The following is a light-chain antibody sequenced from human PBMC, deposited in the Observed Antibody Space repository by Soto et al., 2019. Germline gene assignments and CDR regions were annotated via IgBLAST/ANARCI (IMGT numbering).Light chain of an antibody. CDR1: SSDVGSYNY. CDR3: SSYAGRNSYV. Sequence: QAVVTQPPSASGSPGQSVTISCTGTSSDVGSYNYVSWYQQHPGKAPKLMIYEVSKRPSGVPDRFSGSKSGNTASLTVSGLQAEDEADYYCSSYAGRNSYVFGTGTKVTVL. CDR2: EVS. V-gene: IGLV2-8*01. J-gene: IGLJ1*01.